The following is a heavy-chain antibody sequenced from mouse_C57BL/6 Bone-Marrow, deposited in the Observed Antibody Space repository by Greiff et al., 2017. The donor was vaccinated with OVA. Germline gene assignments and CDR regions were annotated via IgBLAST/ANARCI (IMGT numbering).Heavy chain of an antibody. CDR2: ISSGGSYT. D-gene: IGHD2-4*01. CDR1: GFTFSSYG. Sequence: EVQRVESGGDLVKPGGSLKLSCAASGFTFSSYGMSWVRQTPDKRLEWVATISSGGSYTYYPDSVKGRFTISRDNAKNTLYLQMSSLKSEDTAMYYCARPHYDVWFAYWGQGTLVTVSA. V-gene: IGHV5-6*01. J-gene: IGHJ3*01. CDR3: ARPHYDVWFAY.